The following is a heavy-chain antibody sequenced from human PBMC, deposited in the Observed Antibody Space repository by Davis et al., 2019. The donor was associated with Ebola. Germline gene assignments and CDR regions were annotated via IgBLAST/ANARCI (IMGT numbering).Heavy chain of an antibody. CDR1: GFTFSNAW. V-gene: IGHV3-15*01. Sequence: PGGSLRLSCAASGFTFSNAWMTWVRQAPGKGLEWVGRIKSKIDGGTTDYAAPVKGRFTISRDDSENMLYLQMNSLKTEDTAVYYCATDDQRGSYCGYWGQGTLVTVSS. J-gene: IGHJ4*02. D-gene: IGHD1-26*01. CDR3: ATDDQRGSYCGY. CDR2: IKSKIDGGTT.